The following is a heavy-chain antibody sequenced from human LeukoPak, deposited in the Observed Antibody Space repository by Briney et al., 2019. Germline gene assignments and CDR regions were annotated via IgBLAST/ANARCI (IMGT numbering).Heavy chain of an antibody. CDR2: IYYSGST. J-gene: IGHJ4*02. CDR1: GGSISSHY. V-gene: IGHV4-59*11. CDR3: ARASGWYSSYHFDY. Sequence: SETLSLTCTVSGGSISSHYWSWIRQPPGKGLEWIGYIYYSGSTNYNPSLKSRVTISVDTSKNQFSLKLSSVTAADTAVYYCARASGWYSSYHFDYWGQGTLVTVSS. D-gene: IGHD6-19*01.